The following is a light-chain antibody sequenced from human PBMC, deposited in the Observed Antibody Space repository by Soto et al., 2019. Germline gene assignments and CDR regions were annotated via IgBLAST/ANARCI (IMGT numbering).Light chain of an antibody. Sequence: QSVLTQPPSVSGAPGQRVTISCTXSSSNIGAGYDVHWYQQLPGTAPKLLIYGNSNRPSGVPDRFSGSKSGTSASLAITGLQAEDEADYYCQSYDSSLSGSWVFGGGTKLTVL. CDR2: GNS. CDR3: QSYDSSLSGSWV. J-gene: IGLJ3*02. CDR1: SSNIGAGYD. V-gene: IGLV1-40*01.